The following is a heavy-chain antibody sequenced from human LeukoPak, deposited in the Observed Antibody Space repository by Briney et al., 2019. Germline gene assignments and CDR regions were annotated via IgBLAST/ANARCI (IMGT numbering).Heavy chain of an antibody. D-gene: IGHD5-24*01. CDR2: INHSGCT. Sequence: SSETLSLTCAVYGGSFSGYYWSWIRQPPGKGLEWIGEINHSGCTNYNPSLKSRVTISVDTSKNQFSLKLSSVTAADTAVYYCARGRGWLQYTSFDYWGQGTLVTVSS. V-gene: IGHV4-34*01. CDR3: ARGRGWLQYTSFDY. J-gene: IGHJ4*02. CDR1: GGSFSGYY.